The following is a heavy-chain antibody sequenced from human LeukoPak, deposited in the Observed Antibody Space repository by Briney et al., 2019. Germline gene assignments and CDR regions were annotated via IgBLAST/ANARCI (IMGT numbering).Heavy chain of an antibody. CDR3: ARALRGEQWPVGAFDI. V-gene: IGHV1-69*05. D-gene: IGHD6-19*01. Sequence: SVKVSCKASGGTFSSYAISWVRQAPGQGLEWMGGIIPIFGTANYAQKFQGRVTITTDESTSTAYMELSSLRSEDTAVYYCARALRGEQWPVGAFDIWGQGTMVTVSS. J-gene: IGHJ3*02. CDR2: IIPIFGTA. CDR1: GGTFSSYA.